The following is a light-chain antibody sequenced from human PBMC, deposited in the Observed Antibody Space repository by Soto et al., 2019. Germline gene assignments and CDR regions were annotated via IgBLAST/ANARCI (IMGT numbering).Light chain of an antibody. J-gene: IGKJ4*01. CDR3: QQRSNWPLT. V-gene: IGKV3-11*01. CDR1: QSVSSY. Sequence: DIVLTQSPATLSLSPGERATLSCRASQSVSSYLAWYQQKPGQAPRLLIYDASTRATGIPARFSGSGSGTDFTLTISSLEPEDFALYYCQQRSNWPLTFGGGTKVDIK. CDR2: DAS.